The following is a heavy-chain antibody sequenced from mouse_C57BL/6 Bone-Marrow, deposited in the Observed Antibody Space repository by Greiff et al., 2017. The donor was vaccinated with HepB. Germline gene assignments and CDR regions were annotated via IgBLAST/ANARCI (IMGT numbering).Heavy chain of an antibody. V-gene: IGHV8-12*01. Sequence: QVQLKQSGPGILQSSQTLSLTCSFSGFSLSTSGMGVIWHRQPSGKGLEWLAHIYWDDDKRYNPSLKSRRTISKDTSRNQVFLKITSVDTADTDTYECTRRRDYDYGGDAMDDWGQGTSVTVAS. D-gene: IGHD2-4*01. CDR2: IYWDDDK. J-gene: IGHJ4*01. CDR1: GFSLSTSGMG. CDR3: TRRRDYDYGGDAMDD.